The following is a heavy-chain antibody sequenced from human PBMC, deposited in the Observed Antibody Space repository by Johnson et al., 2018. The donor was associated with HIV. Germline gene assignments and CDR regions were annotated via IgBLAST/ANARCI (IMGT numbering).Heavy chain of an antibody. CDR3: ARGPTRFAAFDI. D-gene: IGHD3-10*01. CDR2: ISSSGSLT. Sequence: QVQVVESGGGLVKPGGSLRLSCAASGFTLSDYYMSWIRQAPGKGLEWLSYISSSGSLTYYADSVEGRFTISRDSAKNSLYLQMNSLRAEDTAVYYCARGPTRFAAFDIWGQGTMVTVSS. V-gene: IGHV3-11*01. J-gene: IGHJ3*02. CDR1: GFTLSDYY.